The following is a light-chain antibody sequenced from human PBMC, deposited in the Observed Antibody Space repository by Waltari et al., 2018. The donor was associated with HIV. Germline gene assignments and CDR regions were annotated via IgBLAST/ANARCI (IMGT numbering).Light chain of an antibody. CDR1: SSTIGTNT. Sequence: QSVLTQPPSASGTPGQRVTIPCSGSSSTIGTNTVSWYQQVPGTAPKLLIYNNNHRPSGVPDRFSGSKSGTSASLAISGLQSEDEADYYCAACDDSLNGYVFGTGTKVTVL. CDR3: AACDDSLNGYV. J-gene: IGLJ1*01. CDR2: NNN. V-gene: IGLV1-44*01.